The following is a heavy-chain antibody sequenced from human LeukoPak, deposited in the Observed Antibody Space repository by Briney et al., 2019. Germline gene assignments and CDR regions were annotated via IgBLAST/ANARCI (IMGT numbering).Heavy chain of an antibody. D-gene: IGHD3-10*01. CDR1: GFTFSNAW. V-gene: IGHV3-15*01. CDR2: IKSKTDGGTT. J-gene: IGHJ4*02. Sequence: GGSLRLSCAASGFTFSNAWMSWVRQAPGKGLEWVGRIKSKTDGGTTDYAAPVKGRFTISRDDSKNTLYLQMNSLKTEDTAVYYCTSTLLLRGVIPLFGYWGQGTLVTVSS. CDR3: TSTLLLRGVIPLFGY.